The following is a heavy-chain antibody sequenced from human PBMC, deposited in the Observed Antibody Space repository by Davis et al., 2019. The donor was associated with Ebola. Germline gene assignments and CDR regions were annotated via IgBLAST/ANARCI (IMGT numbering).Heavy chain of an antibody. J-gene: IGHJ4*02. CDR1: GYIFTRHW. V-gene: IGHV5-51*01. Sequence: GESLKISCEGSGYIFTRHWIAWVRQMPGKGLEWMGIIYPGDSDTRYSPSFLGQVIISADKSINTAYLQWSGLKASDSATYFCARSYGSGSYYPLYFDDWGQGTLVTVSS. CDR2: IYPGDSDT. D-gene: IGHD3-10*01. CDR3: ARSYGSGSYYPLYFDD.